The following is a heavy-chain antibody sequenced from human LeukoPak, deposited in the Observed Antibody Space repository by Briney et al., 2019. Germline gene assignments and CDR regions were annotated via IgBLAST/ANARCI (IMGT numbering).Heavy chain of an antibody. CDR3: ARIHRYCSGGACYVLDN. Sequence: SETLSLTCVVSGGSVSGYYRGWIRQPPGRGLEWIGYVYYSGSTNYNPSFKSRITISVDTSRNQFSLQLSSVTAADTAVYYCARIHRYCSGGACYVLDNWGQGTLVAVSS. D-gene: IGHD2-15*01. CDR1: GGSVSGYY. J-gene: IGHJ4*02. CDR2: VYYSGST. V-gene: IGHV4-59*02.